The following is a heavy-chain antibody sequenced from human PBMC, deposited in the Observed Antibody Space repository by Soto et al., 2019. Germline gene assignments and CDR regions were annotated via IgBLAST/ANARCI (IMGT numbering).Heavy chain of an antibody. J-gene: IGHJ5*02. V-gene: IGHV3-30-3*01. CDR3: ARSRQGIPNWLDP. CDR2: ISYDGSNK. CDR1: GFTFSSYA. Sequence: QVQLVESGGGVVQPGRSLRLSCAPSGFTFSSYAMHWVRQAPGKGLEWVAIISYDGSNKYYADSVKGRFTISRDNSKNTRYLQMNSLRAEDTAVYYCARSRQGIPNWLDPWGQGTLVTVSS.